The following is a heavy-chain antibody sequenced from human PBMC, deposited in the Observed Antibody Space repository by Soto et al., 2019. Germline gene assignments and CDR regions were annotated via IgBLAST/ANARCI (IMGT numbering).Heavy chain of an antibody. D-gene: IGHD6-19*01. J-gene: IGHJ6*02. CDR1: GYTFTSYA. CDR3: AGLGVAVAAPYYYYGMDV. Sequence: ASVKLSCKASGYTFTSYAMHWVRQAPGQRLEWMGWINAGNGNTKYSQKFQGRVTITRDTSASTAYMELSSLRSEDTAVYYCAGLGVAVAAPYYYYGMDVWGQGTTVTLSS. CDR2: INAGNGNT. V-gene: IGHV1-3*01.